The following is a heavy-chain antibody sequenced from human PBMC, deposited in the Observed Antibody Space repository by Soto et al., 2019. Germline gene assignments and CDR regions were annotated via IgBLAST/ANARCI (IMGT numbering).Heavy chain of an antibody. D-gene: IGHD3-10*01. CDR1: GYTFTGYY. CDR2: INPKSGGT. Sequence: ASVKVSCKASGYTFTGYYMHWVRQAPGQGLEWMGWINPKSGGTNYAQKFQGWVTMTRDTSISTAYMELSRLGSDDTAVYYCATSDPYYYGSGSYYAFDIWGQGTMVTVSS. J-gene: IGHJ3*02. V-gene: IGHV1-2*04. CDR3: ATSDPYYYGSGSYYAFDI.